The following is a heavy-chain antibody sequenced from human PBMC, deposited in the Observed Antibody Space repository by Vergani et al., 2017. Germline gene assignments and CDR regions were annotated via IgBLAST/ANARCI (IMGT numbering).Heavy chain of an antibody. CDR3: ARGVGYDSSGYYYGRNWFDP. Sequence: QVQLVQSGAEVKKPGSSVKVSCKASGGTFSSYAISWVRQAPGQGLEWMGRIIPIFGTANYAQKFQGRVTITADESTSTAYMELSSLRSEDTAVYYCARGVGYDSSGYYYGRNWFDPWGQGTLVTVSS. V-gene: IGHV1-69*13. J-gene: IGHJ5*02. CDR1: GGTFSSYA. CDR2: IIPIFGTA. D-gene: IGHD3-22*01.